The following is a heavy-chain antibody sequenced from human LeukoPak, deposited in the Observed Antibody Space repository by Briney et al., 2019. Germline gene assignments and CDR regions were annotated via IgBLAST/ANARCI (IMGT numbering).Heavy chain of an antibody. J-gene: IGHJ6*02. D-gene: IGHD3-10*01. CDR2: IYYSGST. CDR1: GGSINRYY. Sequence: SETLSLTCTVSGGSINRYYWSWIRQPPGKGLGWIGHIYYSGSTNYNPSLKSRVTISVDTSKNQFSLKLSSVTAADTAVYYCAREVGYYYGSGGNYYYYGLDVWGQGTTVTVSS. V-gene: IGHV4-59*01. CDR3: AREVGYYYGSGGNYYYYGLDV.